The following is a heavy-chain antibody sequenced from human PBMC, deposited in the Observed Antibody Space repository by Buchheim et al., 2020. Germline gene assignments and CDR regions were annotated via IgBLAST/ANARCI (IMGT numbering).Heavy chain of an antibody. CDR3: ARLRPCRGTSCYMSFRKQNFFDY. CDR2: VYYSGNT. CDR1: GGSISSDSFY. D-gene: IGHD2-2*02. Sequence: QLQLQESGPGLVEPSETLSLTCSVSGGSISSDSFYWGWIRQPPGKGLEWIGNVYYSGNTHYNPSLESRVTISVDTSKNHFSLKLTSATAADTAVYYCARLRPCRGTSCYMSFRKQNFFDYWGQGAL. J-gene: IGHJ4*02. V-gene: IGHV4-39*02.